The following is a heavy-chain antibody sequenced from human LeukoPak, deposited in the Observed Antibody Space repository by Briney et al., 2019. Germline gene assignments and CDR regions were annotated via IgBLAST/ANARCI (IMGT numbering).Heavy chain of an antibody. CDR2: ISWNSGSI. V-gene: IGHV3-9*01. J-gene: IGHJ4*02. Sequence: SGGSLRLSSAASGFTFDDYAMHWVRQAPGKGLEWVSGISWNSGSIGYAASVQGRFTISRDNAKNSLYLQMNSLRAEDTALYYCVKGPHYGDYGLFDYWGQGTLVTVSS. CDR3: VKGPHYGDYGLFDY. D-gene: IGHD4-17*01. CDR1: GFTFDDYA.